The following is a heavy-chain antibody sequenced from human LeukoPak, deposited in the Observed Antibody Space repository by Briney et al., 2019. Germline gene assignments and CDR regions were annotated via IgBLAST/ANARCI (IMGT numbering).Heavy chain of an antibody. Sequence: PSETLSLTCTVSGGSITTFFWSWIRQPAGKGLEWIGRIYTSGTTNYNPSLKSRVTMSVDTSKNQFSLNLTSVTVADTAVYYCAREGTTRPLDYWGQGTLVTVSS. D-gene: IGHD6-6*01. V-gene: IGHV4-4*07. CDR1: GGSITTFF. CDR3: AREGTTRPLDY. CDR2: IYTSGTT. J-gene: IGHJ4*02.